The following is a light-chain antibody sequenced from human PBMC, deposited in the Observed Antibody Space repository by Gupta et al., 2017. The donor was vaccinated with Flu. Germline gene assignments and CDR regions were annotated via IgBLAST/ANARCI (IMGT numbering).Light chain of an antibody. CDR2: EVS. Sequence: VPWHQQHPGKAPKLMIYEVSQWPSGVPDRSSGSKSGNTASLTVSGLQAGDEADYYCSSFAGSGVLGTGTKVTVL. V-gene: IGLV2-8*01. J-gene: IGLJ1*01. CDR3: SSFAGSGV.